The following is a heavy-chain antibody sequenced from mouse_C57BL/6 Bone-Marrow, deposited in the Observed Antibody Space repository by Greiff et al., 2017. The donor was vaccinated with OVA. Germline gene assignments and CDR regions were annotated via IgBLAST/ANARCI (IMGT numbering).Heavy chain of an antibody. D-gene: IGHD1-2*01. J-gene: IGHJ4*01. CDR2: ISPNNGGT. Sequence: EVQLQQSGPELVKPGASVKIPCKASGYTFTDYNMHWVKQSHGKSLEWIGDISPNNGGTIYTQKFKGKATLTVDKSSSTANMDLPSLTSEDTAVDYGARECDYGSAMDYWGQGTSVTVSS. CDR3: ARECDYGSAMDY. CDR1: GYTFTDYN. V-gene: IGHV1-18*01.